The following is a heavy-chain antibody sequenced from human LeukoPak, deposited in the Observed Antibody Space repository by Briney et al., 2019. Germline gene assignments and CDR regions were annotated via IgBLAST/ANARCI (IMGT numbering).Heavy chain of an antibody. CDR3: ARHPYSSGDGFDI. J-gene: IGHJ3*02. CDR2: IYPGDSDT. D-gene: IGHD6-19*01. CDR1: GYSFTSYW. Sequence: GESLKTSCKGSGYSFTSYWIGWVRQMPGKGLEWMGIIYPGDSDTRYSPSFQGQVTISADKSISTAYLQWSSLKASDTAMYYCARHPYSSGDGFDIWGQGTMVTVSS. V-gene: IGHV5-51*01.